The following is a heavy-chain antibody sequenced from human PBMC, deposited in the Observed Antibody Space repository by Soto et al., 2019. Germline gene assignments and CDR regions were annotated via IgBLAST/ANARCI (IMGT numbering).Heavy chain of an antibody. CDR1: GGSISSSNYY. D-gene: IGHD2-15*01. CDR2: FYYSGTT. V-gene: IGHV4-39*01. J-gene: IGHJ4*02. CDR3: ARQLGYCSSGSCYLYYFDF. Sequence: PSETLSLTCTVSGGSISSSNYYWGWIRQPPGKGLEWIGSFYYSGTTYYNPSLQSRVTISVDTSKNQFSLSLSSVTAADTAVYFCARQLGYCSSGSCYLYYFDFWGQGTLVTVSS.